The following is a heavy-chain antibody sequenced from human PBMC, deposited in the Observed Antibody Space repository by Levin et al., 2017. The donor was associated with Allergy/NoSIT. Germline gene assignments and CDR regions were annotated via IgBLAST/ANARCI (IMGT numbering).Heavy chain of an antibody. J-gene: IGHJ4*02. CDR1: GFSFSSSA. D-gene: IGHD7-27*01. CDR3: ARDHNWGVDLDC. V-gene: IGHV3-30-3*01. Sequence: GGSLRLSCAASGFSFSSSAMHWVRQAPGKGLEWVAAMSCDGRNRYYADSVKGRFTISRDNSKHTLYLQMNSLGMGDTAVDFCARDHNWGVDLDCWGQGTLVTVSA. CDR2: MSCDGRNR.